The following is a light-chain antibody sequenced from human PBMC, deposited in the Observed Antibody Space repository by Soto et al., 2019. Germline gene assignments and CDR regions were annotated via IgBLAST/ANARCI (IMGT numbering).Light chain of an antibody. J-gene: IGLJ3*02. CDR3: CPYEGTYLCGV. V-gene: IGLV2-11*01. CDR2: DVS. CDR1: STNIGGDYY. Sequence: QSALTQPPSVSGSPGQSVTISCTGTSTNIGGDYYVSWYQQHPGTAPKLMIYDVSRRPSGVPDRFSGSKSGNTASLTITGLQAEEEADYYCCPYEGTYLCGVFGGGTKVTVL.